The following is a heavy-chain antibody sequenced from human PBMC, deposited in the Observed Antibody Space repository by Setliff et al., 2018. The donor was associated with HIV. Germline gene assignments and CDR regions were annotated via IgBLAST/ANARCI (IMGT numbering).Heavy chain of an antibody. Sequence: ASVKVSCKAPGNSFNGDFLNWVRQAPGQGLEWMGNIKLSSGGTKFAQKFLGRVTMTRDTSTNTAFMELRRLNSDDTATYFCVTSPGSFTSVDETEAGDYWGQGTLVTVPS. CDR1: GNSFNGDF. J-gene: IGHJ4*02. V-gene: IGHV1-2*02. D-gene: IGHD6-25*01. CDR2: IKLSSGGT. CDR3: VTSPGSFTSVDETEAGDY.